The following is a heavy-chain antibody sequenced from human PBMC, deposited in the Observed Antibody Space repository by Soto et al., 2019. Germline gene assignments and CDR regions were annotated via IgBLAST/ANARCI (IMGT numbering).Heavy chain of an antibody. V-gene: IGHV1-18*01. CDR1: GYTFITYG. Sequence: QVQLVQSGAEVKKPGASVKFSCNASGYTFITYGVSWVRQPPGQGLDWLGWISTYNGNTRYAERLQGRVTMTTDTTTNTAYMELRNLRSDDTAVYYCARGPTDYYDNSANYFLDYWGQGTLVTVSS. D-gene: IGHD3-22*01. CDR2: ISTYNGNT. CDR3: ARGPTDYYDNSANYFLDY. J-gene: IGHJ4*02.